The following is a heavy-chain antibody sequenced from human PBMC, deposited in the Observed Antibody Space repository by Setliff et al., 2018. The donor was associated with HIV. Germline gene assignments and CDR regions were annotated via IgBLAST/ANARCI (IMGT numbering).Heavy chain of an antibody. J-gene: IGHJ3*02. CDR1: GGSISSYY. CDR3: ARMPQYYAFWSGYYKSDFDI. Sequence: PSETLSLTCTVSGGSISSYYWSWIRQPPGKGLEWIGYIFHSGDTYYNPSLKSRISMSVDTSKNQFSLELTSLTAADTAVYYCARMPQYYAFWSGYYKSDFDIWGQGTMVTVSS. CDR2: IFHSGDT. V-gene: IGHV4-59*06. D-gene: IGHD3-3*01.